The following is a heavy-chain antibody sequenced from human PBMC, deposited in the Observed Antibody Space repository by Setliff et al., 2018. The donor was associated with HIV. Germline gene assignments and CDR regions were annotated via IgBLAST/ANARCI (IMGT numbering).Heavy chain of an antibody. J-gene: IGHJ6*03. CDR1: GYTFTNYY. CDR3: ARDAFDYTAYYYSYMDV. CDR2: INPSGGST. V-gene: IGHV1-46*01. Sequence: ASVKVSCKASGYTFTNYYIHWVRQAPGQGLEWMCIINPSGGSTTYAQKFQGRVTMTRDTSTSTVYMELTSLRSEDTAVYYCARDAFDYTAYYYSYMDVWGKGTTVTVSS. D-gene: IGHD4-4*01.